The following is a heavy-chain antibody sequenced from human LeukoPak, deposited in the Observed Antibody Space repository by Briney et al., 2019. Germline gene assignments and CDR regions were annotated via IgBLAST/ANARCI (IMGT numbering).Heavy chain of an antibody. CDR1: GGSISSSSYY. D-gene: IGHD5-24*01. Sequence: SGTLSLTCSVSGGSISSSSYYWDWIRQPPGKGLEWIGNVYYRGSTYYNPSLKSRVTISVDTSKNQFSLTLNAVTAADTAVYFCARDSGDYNYDYWGQGTLISVSS. CDR3: ARDSGDYNYDY. J-gene: IGHJ4*02. V-gene: IGHV4-39*02. CDR2: VYYRGST.